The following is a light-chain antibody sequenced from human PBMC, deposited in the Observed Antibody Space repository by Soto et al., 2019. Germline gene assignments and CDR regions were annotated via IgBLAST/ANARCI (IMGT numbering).Light chain of an antibody. CDR2: AAS. CDR1: QAIANY. V-gene: IGKV1-9*01. J-gene: IGKJ2*01. Sequence: DIQLTQSPSFLSASVGDRVTITCRASQAIANYLGWYQQRPGKALTLLIHAASTLHSGVPSRFSGSGYGTDFTLTINNLQPEDSATYFCQQLNIYPSTFGQGTNLEIK. CDR3: QQLNIYPST.